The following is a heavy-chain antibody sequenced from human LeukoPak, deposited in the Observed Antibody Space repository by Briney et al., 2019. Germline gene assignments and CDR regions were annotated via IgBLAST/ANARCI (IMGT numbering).Heavy chain of an antibody. J-gene: IGHJ4*02. Sequence: GGSLRLSCAASGFTFSSYSMNWVRQAPGKGLEWVSSISSSSSYIYYADSVKGRFTISRDNARNSLYLQMNSLRAEDTAVYYCAGSYGSGIYYRYFDYWGQGTLVTVSS. CDR3: AGSYGSGIYYRYFDY. CDR2: ISSSSSYI. D-gene: IGHD3-10*01. CDR1: GFTFSSYS. V-gene: IGHV3-21*01.